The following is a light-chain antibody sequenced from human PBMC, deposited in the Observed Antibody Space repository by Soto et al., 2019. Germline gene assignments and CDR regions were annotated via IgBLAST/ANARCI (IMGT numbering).Light chain of an antibody. V-gene: IGKV3-20*01. CDR2: GAS. Sequence: EIVLTQSPGTLSLSPVERATLSCRASQSVSSSYLAWYQQKPGQAPRLLIYGASSRATGIPDRFSGSGSGTDFTLTISSLEPEDFAVYYCQRYNNWPSFGPGTKVDIK. CDR1: QSVSSSY. CDR3: QRYNNWPS. J-gene: IGKJ3*01.